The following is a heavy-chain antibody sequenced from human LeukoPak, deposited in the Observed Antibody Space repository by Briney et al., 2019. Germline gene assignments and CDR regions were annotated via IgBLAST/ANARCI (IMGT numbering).Heavy chain of an antibody. V-gene: IGHV1-18*01. J-gene: IGHJ4*02. CDR2: ISAYNGNT. CDR1: GYTFTSYG. Sequence: ASVKVSCKASGYTFTSYGISWVRQAPGQGLEWMGWISAYNGNTNYAQKLQGRVTMTTDTSTSTAYMELRSLRSDDTAVYYCARVLESNYDFWSGYYPSYFDYWGQGTLVTVSS. CDR3: ARVLESNYDFWSGYYPSYFDY. D-gene: IGHD3-3*01.